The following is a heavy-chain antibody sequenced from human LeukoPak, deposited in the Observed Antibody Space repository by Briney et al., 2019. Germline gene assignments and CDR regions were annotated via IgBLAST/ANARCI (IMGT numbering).Heavy chain of an antibody. CDR3: ARDRWGRYILSY. V-gene: IGHV1-3*01. CDR1: GYTFTSYA. CDR2: INACNGNT. D-gene: IGHD3-9*01. Sequence: ASVKVSCKASGYTFTSYAMHWVRQAPGQRLEWMGWINACNGNTKYSQKFQGRVTITRDTSASTAYMELSSLRSEDTAVYYCARDRWGRYILSYWGQGTLVTVSS. J-gene: IGHJ4*02.